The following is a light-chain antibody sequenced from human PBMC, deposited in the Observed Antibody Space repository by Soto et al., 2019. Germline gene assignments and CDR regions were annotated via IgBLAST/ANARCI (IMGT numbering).Light chain of an antibody. J-gene: IGKJ1*01. CDR1: QSIRTY. CDR3: PQSYSTLWT. Sequence: DIQMTQSPSSLSAAVGDRVTITCRASQSIRTYVNWYQQIPGKAPKLLVYSASSLQSGVPSRFSGSGSGTDFTLTISSLQPEDFATYYCPQSYSTLWTFGQGTKVEIK. V-gene: IGKV1-39*01. CDR2: SAS.